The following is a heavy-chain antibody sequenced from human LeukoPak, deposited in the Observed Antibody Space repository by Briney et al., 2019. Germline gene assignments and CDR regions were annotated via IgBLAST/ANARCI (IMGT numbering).Heavy chain of an antibody. V-gene: IGHV1-69*05. D-gene: IGHD2-8*02. CDR3: ARDLFSWSRAQGY. J-gene: IGHJ4*02. CDR2: IIPIFGTA. CDR1: GGTFSSYA. Sequence: GASVKVSCKASGGTFSSYAISWVRQAPGQGLEWMGGIIPIFGTANYAQKLQGRVTMTTDTSTSTVYMELRSLGSDDTAVYYCARDLFSWSRAQGYWGQGTLVTVSS.